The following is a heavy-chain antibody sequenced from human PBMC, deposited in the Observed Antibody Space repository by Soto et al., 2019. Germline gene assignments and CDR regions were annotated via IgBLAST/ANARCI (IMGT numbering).Heavy chain of an antibody. D-gene: IGHD3-22*01. J-gene: IGHJ3*02. V-gene: IGHV3-7*04. CDR1: GFTFSRYW. CDR2: IKQDGSEK. CDR3: ARGDYYDISGPFSDAFDI. Sequence: GGSLRLSCAASGFTFSRYWMILVRQAPGKGLEWVANIKQDGSEKWYVDSVKGRFIISRDNAKNSLYLQMNSLRAEDTAVYYCARGDYYDISGPFSDAFDIWGQGTMVTVSS.